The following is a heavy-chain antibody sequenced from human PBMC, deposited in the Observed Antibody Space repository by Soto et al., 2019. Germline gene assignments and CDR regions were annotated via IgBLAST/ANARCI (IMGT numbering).Heavy chain of an antibody. CDR1: GFTFDDYA. V-gene: IGHV3-9*01. J-gene: IGHJ4*02. CDR2: ISWNSGSI. D-gene: IGHD3-22*01. CDR3: AKDSTGYYPQSFFDY. Sequence: LRLSCAASGFTFDDYAMHWVRQAPGKGLEWVSGISWNSGSIGYADSVKGRFTISRDNAKNSLYLQMNSLRAEDTALYYCAKDSTGYYPQSFFDYWGQGTLVTVSS.